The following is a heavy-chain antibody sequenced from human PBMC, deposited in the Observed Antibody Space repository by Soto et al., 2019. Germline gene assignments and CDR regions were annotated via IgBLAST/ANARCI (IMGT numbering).Heavy chain of an antibody. Sequence: QLQLQESGSGLVKPSQTLSLTCAVSGGSISSGGYSWSWIRQPPGKGLEWIGYIYHSGSTYYNPSLKGRVTIAVDRSKNQFSLKLSSVTAADTAVYYCARVWGGSNGFDPWGQGTLVTVSS. J-gene: IGHJ5*02. V-gene: IGHV4-30-2*01. CDR3: ARVWGGSNGFDP. CDR2: IYHSGST. D-gene: IGHD3-16*01. CDR1: GGSISSGGYS.